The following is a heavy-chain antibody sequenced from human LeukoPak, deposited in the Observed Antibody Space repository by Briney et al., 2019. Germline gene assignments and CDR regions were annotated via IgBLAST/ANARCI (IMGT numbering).Heavy chain of an antibody. D-gene: IGHD6-13*01. J-gene: IGHJ4*02. CDR3: ARDRVVPARSSSWPSFDY. CDR2: INPSGGST. Sequence: GASVKVSCKASGYTFTSYYMHWVRQAPGQGLEWMGIINPSGGSTSYAQKFQGRVTMTRDTSTSTAYMELRSLRSDDTAVYYCARDRVVPARSSSWPSFDYWGQGTLVTVSS. CDR1: GYTFTSYY. V-gene: IGHV1-46*01.